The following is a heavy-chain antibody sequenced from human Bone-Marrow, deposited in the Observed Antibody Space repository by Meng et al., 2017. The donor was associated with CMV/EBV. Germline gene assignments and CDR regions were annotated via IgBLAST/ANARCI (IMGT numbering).Heavy chain of an antibody. J-gene: IGHJ4*02. CDR3: AGGFFGGATKL. D-gene: IGHD1-26*01. CDR2: INPNSGGT. V-gene: IGHV1-2*02. CDR1: GYTFTGYY. Sequence: ASVKVSCKASGYTFTGYYMNWVRQAPGQGLEWMGWINPNSGGTNYAQKFQGRVTMTRDTSSSTAYMEWSRLRSDNTAGYYGAGGFFGGATKLWGQGTLVTVSS.